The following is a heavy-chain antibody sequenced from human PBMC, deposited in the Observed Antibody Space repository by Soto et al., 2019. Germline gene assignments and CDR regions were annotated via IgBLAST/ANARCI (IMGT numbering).Heavy chain of an antibody. CDR2: IYYSGST. J-gene: IGHJ4*02. Sequence: SETLSLTCTVSGGSISSYYWSWIRQPPGKGLEWIGYIYYSGSTNYNPSLKSRVTISVDTSKNQFSLKLSSVTAADTAVYYCARANGDYVDYWGQGTLVTVSS. CDR1: GGSISSYY. CDR3: ARANGDYVDY. V-gene: IGHV4-59*01. D-gene: IGHD4-17*01.